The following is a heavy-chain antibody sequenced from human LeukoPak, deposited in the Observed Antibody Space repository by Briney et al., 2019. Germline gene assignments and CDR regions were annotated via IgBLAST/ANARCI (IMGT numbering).Heavy chain of an antibody. D-gene: IGHD3-22*01. CDR3: ARDSSGYYYPDAFDI. J-gene: IGHJ3*02. Sequence: PGGSLRLSCAASGFTFSSYWMSWVSQAPGKGLEWVANIKQDGSKKYYVDSVKGRFTISRDNAKNSLYLQMNSLRAEDTAVYYCARDSSGYYYPDAFDIWGQGTMVTVSS. CDR1: GFTFSSYW. CDR2: IKQDGSKK. V-gene: IGHV3-7*04.